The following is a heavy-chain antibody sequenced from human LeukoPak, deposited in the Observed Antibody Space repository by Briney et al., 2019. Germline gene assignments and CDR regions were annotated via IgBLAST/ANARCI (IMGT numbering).Heavy chain of an antibody. CDR3: ARDMLEGSGSLDY. Sequence: ASVKVPCKASGYTFTGYYMHWVRQAPGQGLEWMGWINPNSGGTNYAQKFQGWVTMTRDTSISTAYMELSRLRSDDTAVYYCARDMLEGSGSLDYWGQGTLVTVSS. CDR2: INPNSGGT. CDR1: GYTFTGYY. D-gene: IGHD6-19*01. V-gene: IGHV1-2*04. J-gene: IGHJ4*02.